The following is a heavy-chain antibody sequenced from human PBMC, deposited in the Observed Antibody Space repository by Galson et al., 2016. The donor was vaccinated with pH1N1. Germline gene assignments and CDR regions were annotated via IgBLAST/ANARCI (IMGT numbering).Heavy chain of an antibody. CDR1: GLPFSTYA. J-gene: IGHJ4*02. Sequence: LRLSCAASGLPFSTYAMSWVRLAPGRGLEWVSGISGNGGSTHYANSVRGRFTVSRDNSKNSVFLQMNGLRAEDTAVYYCARENWGSFDYWGQGTLVTVSS. V-gene: IGHV3-23*01. D-gene: IGHD7-27*01. CDR2: ISGNGGST. CDR3: ARENWGSFDY.